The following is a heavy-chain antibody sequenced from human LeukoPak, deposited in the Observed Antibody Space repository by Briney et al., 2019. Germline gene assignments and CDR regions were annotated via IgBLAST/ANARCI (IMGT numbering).Heavy chain of an antibody. V-gene: IGHV4-4*07. Sequence: PSETLSLTCTVSGGSISSYYWSWIRQPAGKGLEWIGRIYTSGSTNYNPSLKSRVTMSVDTSKNQFSLKLSSVTAADTAVYYCARAGLYYYDSSGYSDAFDIWGQGTMVTVSS. CDR3: ARAGLYYYDSSGYSDAFDI. J-gene: IGHJ3*02. CDR1: GGSISSYY. D-gene: IGHD3-22*01. CDR2: IYTSGST.